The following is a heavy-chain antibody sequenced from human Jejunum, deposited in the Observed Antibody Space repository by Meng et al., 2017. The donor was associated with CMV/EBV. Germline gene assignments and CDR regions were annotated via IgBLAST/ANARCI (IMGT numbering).Heavy chain of an antibody. CDR1: GFTFDKYA. D-gene: IGHD1-26*01. CDR3: AKGRYSGSSGYFDY. V-gene: IGHV3-9*01. J-gene: IGHJ4*02. Sequence: GFTFDKYAMHWVRQAPGKGLEWVSGIGWNSDYIAYADSVKGRFTISRDNAKNSLYLQMGSLRTEDTALYYCAKGRYSGSSGYFDYWGQGTPVTVSS. CDR2: IGWNSDYI.